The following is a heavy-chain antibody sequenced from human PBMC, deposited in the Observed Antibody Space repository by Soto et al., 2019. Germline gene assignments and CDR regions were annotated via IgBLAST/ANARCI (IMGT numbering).Heavy chain of an antibody. Sequence: QVQLVQSGAEVKKPGSSVKVSCKASGGTFSSYAISWVRQAPGQGLEWMGGIIPIFGTANYAQQFQGRVTITADESTSTAYMELSSLRSEDTAVYYCARVPNIVVVVAATPAWFDPWGQGTLVTVSS. CDR3: ARVPNIVVVVAATPAWFDP. CDR1: GGTFSSYA. D-gene: IGHD2-15*01. V-gene: IGHV1-69*01. CDR2: IIPIFGTA. J-gene: IGHJ5*02.